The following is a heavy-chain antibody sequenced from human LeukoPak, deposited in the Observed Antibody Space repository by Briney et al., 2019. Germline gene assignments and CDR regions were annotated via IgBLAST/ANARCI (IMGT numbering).Heavy chain of an antibody. CDR1: GGSISSYS. Sequence: SETLSLTCTVSGGSISSYSWSWIRQPPGKGLEWIGYIYYSGSTNYNPSLKSRVTISVDTSKNQFSLKLSSVTAADTTVFYCARHGVEGAFDIWGQGTMVTVSS. J-gene: IGHJ3*02. D-gene: IGHD3-3*01. CDR3: ARHGVEGAFDI. V-gene: IGHV4-59*08. CDR2: IYYSGST.